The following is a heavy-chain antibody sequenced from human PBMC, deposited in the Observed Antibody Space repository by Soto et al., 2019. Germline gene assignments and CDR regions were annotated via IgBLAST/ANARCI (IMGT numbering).Heavy chain of an antibody. D-gene: IGHD5-18*01. V-gene: IGHV3-33*01. Sequence: GGSLRLSCAASGFTFSSYGMHWVRQAPGKGLEWVAVIWYDGSNKYYADSVKGRFTISRDNSKNTLYLQMNSLRAEDTAVYYCARDGGNSYGYGYYFDYWGQGTLVTVSS. CDR2: IWYDGSNK. J-gene: IGHJ4*02. CDR1: GFTFSSYG. CDR3: ARDGGNSYGYGYYFDY.